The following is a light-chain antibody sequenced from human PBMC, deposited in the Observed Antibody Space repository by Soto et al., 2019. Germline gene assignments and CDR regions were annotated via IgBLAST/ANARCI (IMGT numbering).Light chain of an antibody. CDR3: QQYRNSQLT. Sequence: IVLTQSPATLSLSPGETATLSCKASEPIKTFYFGWYQHKPGQSPRLLINGVYTRATGIPDRFSGSGSGTDFTLTISRLEPEDFAVYFCQQYRNSQLTFGGGTKVEIK. CDR1: EPIKTFY. V-gene: IGKV3-20*01. J-gene: IGKJ4*01. CDR2: GVY.